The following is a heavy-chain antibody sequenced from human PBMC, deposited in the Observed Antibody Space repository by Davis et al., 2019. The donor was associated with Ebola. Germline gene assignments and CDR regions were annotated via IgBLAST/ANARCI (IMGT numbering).Heavy chain of an antibody. V-gene: IGHV3-9*01. J-gene: IGHJ4*02. CDR3: ARDRSGYSYGIFDY. CDR2: ISWNSGSI. CDR1: GFTFDDYA. D-gene: IGHD5-18*01. Sequence: PGGSLRLSCAASGFTFDDYAMHWVRQAPGKGLEWVSGISWNSGSIGYADSVKGRFTISRDNAKNSLYLQMNSLRAEDTAVYYCARDRSGYSYGIFDYWGQGTLVTVSS.